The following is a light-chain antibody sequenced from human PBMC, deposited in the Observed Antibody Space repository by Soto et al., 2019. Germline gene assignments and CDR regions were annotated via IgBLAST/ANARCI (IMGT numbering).Light chain of an antibody. Sequence: IQLTQSPSFLSASVGERVTITCRASQGISSYLAWYQQKPGKDPKLLIYAASTLQSGVPSRFSGSGSGTEFTLTISRLQPEDFATYYCQQLNSYPITFGQGTRLEI. CDR2: AAS. V-gene: IGKV1-9*01. CDR1: QGISSY. J-gene: IGKJ5*01. CDR3: QQLNSYPIT.